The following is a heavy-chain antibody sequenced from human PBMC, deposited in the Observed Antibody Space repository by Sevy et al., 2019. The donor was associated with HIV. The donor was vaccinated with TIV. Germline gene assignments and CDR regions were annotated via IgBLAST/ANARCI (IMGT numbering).Heavy chain of an antibody. CDR3: AKAQGAIVLMVYGFAFDI. CDR2: ISGSGRST. V-gene: IGHV3-23*01. CDR1: GFTFSRYA. D-gene: IGHD2-8*01. J-gene: IGHJ3*02. Sequence: GGSLRLSCAASGFTFSRYAMNWLRQAPGKGLEWVSTISGSGRSTYYADSVKGRFTISRDNSKNTLDLQMNSLRAEDTAVYYCAKAQGAIVLMVYGFAFDIWGQGTMVTVSS.